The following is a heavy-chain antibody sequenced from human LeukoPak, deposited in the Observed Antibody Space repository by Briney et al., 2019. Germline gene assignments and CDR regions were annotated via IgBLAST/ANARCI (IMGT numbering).Heavy chain of an antibody. D-gene: IGHD3-22*01. V-gene: IGHV4-59*08. CDR2: IYYSGST. Sequence: SETLSLTCTVSGGSISSYYWSWIRQPPGKGLEWIGYIYYSGSTNYNPSLKSRVTISLDTSKNQFSLKLSSVTAADTAVYYCARHSYDSSGYYTDYWGQGTLVTVSS. CDR1: GGSISSYY. CDR3: ARHSYDSSGYYTDY. J-gene: IGHJ4*02.